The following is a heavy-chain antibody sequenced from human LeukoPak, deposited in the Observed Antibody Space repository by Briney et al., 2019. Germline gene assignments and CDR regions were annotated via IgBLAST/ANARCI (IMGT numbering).Heavy chain of an antibody. CDR1: GGSISSSSYY. J-gene: IGHJ4*02. D-gene: IGHD6-19*01. V-gene: IGHV4-39*01. CDR2: IYYSGST. CDR3: ARSTPIAPLYSSGWHGY. Sequence: SETLSLTCTVSGGSISSSSYYWGWIRQPPGKGLEWIGSIYYSGSTYYNPSLKSRVTISVDTSKNQFSLKLSSVTAADTAVYYCARSTPIAPLYSSGWHGYWGQGTLVTVSS.